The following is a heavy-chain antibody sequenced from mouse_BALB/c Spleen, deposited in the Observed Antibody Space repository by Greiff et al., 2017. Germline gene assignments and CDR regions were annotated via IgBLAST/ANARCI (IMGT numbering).Heavy chain of an antibody. Sequence: EVKLVESGGGLVQPGGSLKLSCAASGFTFSSYTMSWVRQTPEKRLEWVAYISNGGGSTYYPDTVKGRFTISRDNAKNTLYLQMSSLKSEDTAMYYCARSSYYRYDVWFAYWGQGTLVTVSA. D-gene: IGHD2-14*01. J-gene: IGHJ3*01. CDR3: ARSSYYRYDVWFAY. V-gene: IGHV5-12-2*01. CDR1: GFTFSSYT. CDR2: ISNGGGST.